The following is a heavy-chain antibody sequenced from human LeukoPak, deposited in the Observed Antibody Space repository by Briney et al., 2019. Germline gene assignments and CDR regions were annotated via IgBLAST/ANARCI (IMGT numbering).Heavy chain of an antibody. CDR2: INAGNGNT. CDR3: ARDWGALYYYDSSGYYQTPDY. Sequence: VASVKASCKASGYTFTSYAMHWVRQAPGQRLEWMGWINAGNGNTKYSQKFQGRVTITRDTSASTAYMELSSLRSEDTAVYYCARDWGALYYYDSSGYYQTPDYWGQGTLVTVSS. D-gene: IGHD3-22*01. J-gene: IGHJ4*02. V-gene: IGHV1-3*01. CDR1: GYTFTSYA.